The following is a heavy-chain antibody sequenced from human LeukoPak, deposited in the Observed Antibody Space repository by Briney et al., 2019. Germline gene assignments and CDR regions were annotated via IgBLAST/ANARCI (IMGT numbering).Heavy chain of an antibody. CDR2: ISYDGSNK. CDR3: AKLLAAAEDY. CDR1: GFTFSSYG. D-gene: IGHD6-13*01. Sequence: PGGSLRLSCAASGFTFSSYGMHWVRQAPGKGLEWVAVISYDGSNKYYADSVKGRFTISRDNSKNTLYLQMNSLRAEDTAVYYCAKLLAAAEDYWGQGTLVTVSS. J-gene: IGHJ4*02. V-gene: IGHV3-30*18.